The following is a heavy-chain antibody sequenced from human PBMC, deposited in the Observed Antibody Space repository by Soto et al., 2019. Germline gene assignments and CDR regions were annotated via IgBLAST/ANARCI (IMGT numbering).Heavy chain of an antibody. CDR1: GFTFSSYA. J-gene: IGHJ5*02. V-gene: IGHV3-23*01. D-gene: IGHD2-15*01. CDR3: AKDPTDIVVVVAAGGGSWFDP. Sequence: PGRSLRLSCAASGFTFSSYAVSWVRQSPGKGLEWVSAISGSGGSTYYADSVKGRFTISRDNSKNTLYLQMNSLRAEDTAVYYCAKDPTDIVVVVAAGGGSWFDPWGQGTLVTVSS. CDR2: ISGSGGST.